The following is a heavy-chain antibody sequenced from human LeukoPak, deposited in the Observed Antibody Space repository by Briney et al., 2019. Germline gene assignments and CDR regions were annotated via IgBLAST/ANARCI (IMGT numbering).Heavy chain of an antibody. CDR1: GFTFSSYG. CDR3: AKRTGDTRAVGGHYFDY. V-gene: IGHV3-30*02. J-gene: IGHJ4*02. D-gene: IGHD3-22*01. Sequence: PTGGSLRLSCAASGFTFSSYGMHWVRQAPGKGLEWVAFIRYDGSNKYYADSVKGRFTISRDNSMNTLYLQMNSLRAEDTAVYYCAKRTGDTRAVGGHYFDYWGQGTLVTVSS. CDR2: IRYDGSNK.